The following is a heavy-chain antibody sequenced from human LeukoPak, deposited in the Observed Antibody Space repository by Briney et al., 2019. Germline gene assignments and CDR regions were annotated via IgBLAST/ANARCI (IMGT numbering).Heavy chain of an antibody. D-gene: IGHD6-19*01. CDR1: GGSFSGYY. V-gene: IGHV4-34*01. Sequence: PSETLSLTCAVYGGSFSGYYWSWIRQPPGKGLEWIGEINHSGSTNYNPSLKSRVTISVDTSKNQFSLKLSSVTAADTAVYYCARHGHPYSSGWYPWGQGTLVTVSS. CDR2: INHSGST. CDR3: ARHGHPYSSGWYP. J-gene: IGHJ5*02.